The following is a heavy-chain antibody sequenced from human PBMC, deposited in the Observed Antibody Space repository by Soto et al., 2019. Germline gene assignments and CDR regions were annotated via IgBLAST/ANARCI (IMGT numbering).Heavy chain of an antibody. CDR2: ISGSSSYA. CDR1: GFTFSDYY. J-gene: IGHJ4*02. D-gene: IGHD6-6*01. V-gene: IGHV3-11*06. Sequence: GGSLRLSCAAPGFTFSDYYMSWIRQAPGEGLEWLSYISGSSSYAIYADSVKGRFTISRDNAKSSLYLEMNSLRAEDTAVYYCARDSSITPRPLDYWGQGTKVTVYS. CDR3: ARDSSITPRPLDY.